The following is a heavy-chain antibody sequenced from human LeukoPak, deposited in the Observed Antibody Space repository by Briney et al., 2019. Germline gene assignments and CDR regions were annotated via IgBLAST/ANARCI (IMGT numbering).Heavy chain of an antibody. V-gene: IGHV3-74*01. CDR2: IDSDGSST. Sequence: GGSLRLSCAASGFTFSSYWMHWVRQAPGKGLVWVSRIDSDGSSTSYADSVKGRFTISRDNAKNTLDLQMNSLRAEDTAVYYCAKGVGDSSGLSLDYWGQGTLVTVSS. CDR3: AKGVGDSSGLSLDY. CDR1: GFTFSSYW. J-gene: IGHJ4*02. D-gene: IGHD3-22*01.